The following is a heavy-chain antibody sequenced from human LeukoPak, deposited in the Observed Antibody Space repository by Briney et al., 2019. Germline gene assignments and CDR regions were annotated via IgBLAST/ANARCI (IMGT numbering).Heavy chain of an antibody. Sequence: GGSLRLSCAASGFIFSDYYMSWMRQAPGKGLEWLSYIDGSSSRTNYADSVKGRFTISRGNVKNSLNLQMNSLRAEDTAVYFCARRGTDYCTPSSCHPNWFAPWGQGTQVTVSS. J-gene: IGHJ5*02. V-gene: IGHV3-11*03. D-gene: IGHD4-11*01. CDR1: GFIFSDYY. CDR2: IDGSSSRT. CDR3: ARRGTDYCTPSSCHPNWFAP.